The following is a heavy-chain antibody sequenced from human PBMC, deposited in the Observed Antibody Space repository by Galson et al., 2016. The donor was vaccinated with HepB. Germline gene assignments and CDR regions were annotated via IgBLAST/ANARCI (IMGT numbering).Heavy chain of an antibody. J-gene: IGHJ4*02. D-gene: IGHD6-13*01. Sequence: SLRLSCAASGFTFSSYSMNWVRQAPGKGLEWVASISSTSNYIYYADSLKGRFTISRDNAKNSLYLQMNSLRAEDTAVYYCARLGHIAAAGVWGQGTLVTVSS. CDR3: ARLGHIAAAGV. V-gene: IGHV3-21*01. CDR2: ISSTSNYI. CDR1: GFTFSSYS.